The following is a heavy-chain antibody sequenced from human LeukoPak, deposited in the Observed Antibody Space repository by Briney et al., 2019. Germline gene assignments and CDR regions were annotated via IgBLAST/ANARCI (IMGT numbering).Heavy chain of an antibody. CDR3: TTLGYHLDS. D-gene: IGHD3-22*01. CDR1: GFDFSAYE. CDR2: FAGSDTTK. Sequence: GGALRLSCAASGFDFSAYEMNWVRQAPGKGPEWVAYFAGSDTTKYYADSVRGRFTISRDNAKNSLYLQMNSLRAEDTALYYCTTLGYHLDSWGQGTLVTVSS. V-gene: IGHV3-48*03. J-gene: IGHJ4*02.